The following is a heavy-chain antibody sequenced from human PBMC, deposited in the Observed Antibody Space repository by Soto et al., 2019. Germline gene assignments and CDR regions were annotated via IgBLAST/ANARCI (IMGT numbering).Heavy chain of an antibody. CDR3: ARDAGAMIRPHWLDY. CDR2: ISAYNGNT. Sequence: QVQLVQSGAEVKKPGASVKVSCKASGYTFTSYGIIWVRQAPGQVLEWMGWISAYNGNTNYAQKLQGRVTMTTDTSTSTAYMELRSLRSDDTAVYYCARDAGAMIRPHWLDYWGQGTLVTVSS. J-gene: IGHJ4*02. CDR1: GYTFTSYG. D-gene: IGHD3-22*01. V-gene: IGHV1-18*01.